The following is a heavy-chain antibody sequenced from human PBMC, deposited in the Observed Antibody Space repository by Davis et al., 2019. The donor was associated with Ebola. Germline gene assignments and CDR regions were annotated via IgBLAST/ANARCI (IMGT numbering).Heavy chain of an antibody. CDR2: IYYTGSA. D-gene: IGHD3-16*01. Sequence: PSETLSLTCTVSGVSISTHYWNWIRQPPGKRLEWFGSIYYTGSAYYNSSLNSRVTISVDTSKNQFSLRLSSVTAADTAMYYCAERGGSVWGQGTLVTVSS. J-gene: IGHJ4*02. V-gene: IGHV4-59*11. CDR3: AERGGSV. CDR1: GVSISTHY.